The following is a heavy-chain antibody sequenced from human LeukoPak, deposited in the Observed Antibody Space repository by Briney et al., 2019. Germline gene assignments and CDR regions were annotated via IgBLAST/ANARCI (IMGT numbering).Heavy chain of an antibody. CDR3: ARAPGYCSGGSCYTRGPFDY. CDR2: IYTSGST. D-gene: IGHD2-15*01. CDR1: GGSISSYY. J-gene: IGHJ4*02. V-gene: IGHV4-4*07. Sequence: PSETLSLTCTVSGGSISSYYWSRIRQPAGKGLEWIGRIYTSGSTNYNPSLKSRVTMSVDTSKNQFSLKLSSVTAADTAMYYCARAPGYCSGGSCYTRGPFDYWGQGTLVTVSS.